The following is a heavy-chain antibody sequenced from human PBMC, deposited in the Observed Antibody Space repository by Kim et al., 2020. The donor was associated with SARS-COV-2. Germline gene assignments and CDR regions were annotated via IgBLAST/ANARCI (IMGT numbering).Heavy chain of an antibody. D-gene: IGHD3-22*01. CDR2: T. V-gene: IGHV4-34*01. J-gene: IGHJ4*02. CDR3: AASYYDSAVKD. Sequence: TNYNPSRKSRVTISVDTSKNQFSLKLSSVTAADTAVYYCAASYYDSAVKDWGQGTLVTVSS.